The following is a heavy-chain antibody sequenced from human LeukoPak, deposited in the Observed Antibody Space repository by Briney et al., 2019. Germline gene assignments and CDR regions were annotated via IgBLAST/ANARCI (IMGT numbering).Heavy chain of an antibody. D-gene: IGHD2-15*01. CDR1: GYTFTGYY. CDR3: ARAPAYRYCSGGSCYWDAFDI. CDR2: INPNSGGT. V-gene: IGHV1-2*04. J-gene: IGHJ3*02. Sequence: ASVNVSCTASGYTFTGYYMHRVRQAPGQGLEWMGWINPNSGGTNYAQKFQGWVTMTRDTSISTAYMELSRLRSDDTAVYYCARAPAYRYCSGGSCYWDAFDIWGQGTMVTVSS.